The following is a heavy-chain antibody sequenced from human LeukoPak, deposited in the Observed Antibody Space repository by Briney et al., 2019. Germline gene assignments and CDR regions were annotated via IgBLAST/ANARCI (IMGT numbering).Heavy chain of an antibody. CDR1: GFTFSSYG. D-gene: IGHD4-11*01. Sequence: GGSLRLSCAASGFTFSSYGMHWVRQAPGKGLEWVALISYDGSNTYYAGSVKGRFTISRDNSKNTLHLQMNSPRAEDTAVYYCAKVGLTVTTILDYFDYWGQGTLVTVSS. CDR3: AKVGLTVTTILDYFDY. J-gene: IGHJ4*02. CDR2: ISYDGSNT. V-gene: IGHV3-30*18.